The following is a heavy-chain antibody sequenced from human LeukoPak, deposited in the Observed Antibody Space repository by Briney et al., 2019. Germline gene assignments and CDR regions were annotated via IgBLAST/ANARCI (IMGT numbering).Heavy chain of an antibody. CDR3: ARGTLYGGNSDY. Sequence: SETLSLTCSVSGASISSYYWIWIRQPPGKGLEWIGYIYYSGSTNYNPSLKSRVTISVDTSKNQFSLKLSSVTAADTAVYYCARGTLYGGNSDYWGQGTLVTVSS. D-gene: IGHD4-23*01. J-gene: IGHJ4*02. V-gene: IGHV4-59*01. CDR2: IYYSGST. CDR1: GASISSYY.